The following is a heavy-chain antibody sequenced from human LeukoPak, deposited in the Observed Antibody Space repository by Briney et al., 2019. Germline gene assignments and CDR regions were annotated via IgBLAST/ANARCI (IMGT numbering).Heavy chain of an antibody. D-gene: IGHD3-10*01. CDR1: GFTFSSYG. J-gene: IGHJ4*02. CDR3: AKDRRGYGSGSYYFDY. CDR2: MRYDGSNK. V-gene: IGHV3-30*02. Sequence: GGSLRLSCAASGFTFSSYGMHWVRQAPGKGLEWVAFMRYDGSNKYYADSVKGRFTISRDNSKNTLYLQMNSLRAEDTAVYYCAKDRRGYGSGSYYFDYWGQGTLVTVSS.